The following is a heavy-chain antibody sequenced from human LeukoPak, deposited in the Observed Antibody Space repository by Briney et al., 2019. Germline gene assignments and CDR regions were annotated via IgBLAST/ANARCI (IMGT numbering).Heavy chain of an antibody. V-gene: IGHV1-2*02. J-gene: IGHJ5*02. CDR2: INPKTGGT. CDR3: TRAFEYGWFDP. Sequence: ASVKVSCKASGYTFTGYYMHWVRQAPGQGLEWMGWINPKTGGTTYAQNFQGRVTMTRDMSTTAYMDLSRLRSDDTAIYYCTRAFEYGWFDPWGQGTLVIVSS. D-gene: IGHD4-17*01. CDR1: GYTFTGYY.